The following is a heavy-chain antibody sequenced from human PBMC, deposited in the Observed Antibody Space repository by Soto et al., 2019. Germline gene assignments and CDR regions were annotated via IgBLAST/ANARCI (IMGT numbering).Heavy chain of an antibody. Sequence: LSLTCAVSGGSISSSNWWSWVRQPPGKGLEWIGEIYHSGSTNYNPSLKSRVTISVDKSKNQFSLKLSSVTAADTAVYYCARGGVTIFGVSYYFQHWGQGTLVTVSS. J-gene: IGHJ1*01. V-gene: IGHV4-4*02. CDR1: GGSISSSNW. D-gene: IGHD3-3*01. CDR3: ARGGVTIFGVSYYFQH. CDR2: IYHSGST.